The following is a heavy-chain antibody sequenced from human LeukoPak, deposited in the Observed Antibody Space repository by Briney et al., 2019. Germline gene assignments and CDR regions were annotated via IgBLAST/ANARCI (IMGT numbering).Heavy chain of an antibody. V-gene: IGHV1-2*02. CDR1: GYTFTDYY. D-gene: IGHD1-7*01. J-gene: IGHJ5*02. Sequence: ASVKVSCKASGYTFTDYYMNWVRQAPGQGLEWMGWINPYSGGTNYAQNFQGRVTMTRDTSISTAYMELSRLRSDDTAVYYCARGMSITGTTSDRFDLWGQGTLVTVSS. CDR2: INPYSGGT. CDR3: ARGMSITGTTSDRFDL.